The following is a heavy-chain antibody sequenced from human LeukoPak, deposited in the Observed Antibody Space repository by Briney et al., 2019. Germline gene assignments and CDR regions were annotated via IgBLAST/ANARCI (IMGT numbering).Heavy chain of an antibody. CDR3: ARDRGGTGDLKYYYGMDV. J-gene: IGHJ6*02. V-gene: IGHV3-30*04. CDR2: MSYDGGNK. D-gene: IGHD3/OR15-3a*01. CDR1: GFTFGSFA. Sequence: GGCLRLSCAASGFTFGSFAMYWVRQAPGKGLHWVAMMSYDGGNKYYADSVKGRFTISRDNSKNTLFLEMNSLRAEDTAIYYCARDRGGTGDLKYYYGMDVWGQGTTVTVSS.